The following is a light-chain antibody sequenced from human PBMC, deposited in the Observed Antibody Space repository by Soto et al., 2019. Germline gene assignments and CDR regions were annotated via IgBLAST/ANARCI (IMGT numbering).Light chain of an antibody. J-gene: IGKJ1*01. CDR1: QSISNY. CDR2: KAF. CDR3: LQYNSYSS. V-gene: IGKV1-5*03. Sequence: DIQMTQSPSTLSASVGDRVNITCRASQSISNYLAWYQQKPGKAPKLLIYKAFSLESGVPSSFSGSGSGTEFTLTIISLQPVDFSTYYCLQYNSYSSFCQGTTVEIK.